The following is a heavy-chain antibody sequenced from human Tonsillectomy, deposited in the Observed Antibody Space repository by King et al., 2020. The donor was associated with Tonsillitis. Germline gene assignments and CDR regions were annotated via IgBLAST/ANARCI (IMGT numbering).Heavy chain of an antibody. J-gene: IGHJ4*02. CDR3: ARVWSSSAFDY. V-gene: IGHV1-2*02. CDR1: GYTFINSY. D-gene: IGHD6-6*01. CDR2: INTNSGGT. Sequence: VQLVESGAEVKKPGASVKVSCKASGYTFINSYMHWVRQAPGQGPEWMGWINTNSGGTKYAQKFQGRVTMTRDTSIGTAYMEVRRLKSDDTAVYYCARVWSSSAFDYWGQGTLVTVSS.